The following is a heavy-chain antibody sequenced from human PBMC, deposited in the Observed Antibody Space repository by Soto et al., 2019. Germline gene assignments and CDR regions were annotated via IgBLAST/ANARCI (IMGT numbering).Heavy chain of an antibody. CDR1: GYTFTGYD. J-gene: IGHJ4*02. V-gene: IGHV1-8*01. CDR3: ARLSSSWYLGTDS. CDR2: MTPHSGNT. D-gene: IGHD6-13*01. Sequence: QVQLVQSGAEVRKPGASVKVSCKTSGYTFTGYDINWVRQATGQGLEWMGWMTPHSGNTGYAQKFQGRVTLTRNTSISTAYMELSSLRSEDTAVYYCARLSSSWYLGTDSWGQGTLVTVSS.